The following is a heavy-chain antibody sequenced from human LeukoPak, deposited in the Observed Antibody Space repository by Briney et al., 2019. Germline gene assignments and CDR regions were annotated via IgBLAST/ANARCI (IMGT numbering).Heavy chain of an antibody. Sequence: GGSLRLSCAASGFTFSSYEMNWVRQAPGKGLERVSYISSSGSTIYYADSVKGRFTISRDNAKNSLYLQMNSLRAEDTAVYYCGGGYCTSGVCYVVDYWGQGTLVTVSS. CDR1: GFTFSSYE. V-gene: IGHV3-48*03. CDR2: ISSSGSTI. CDR3: GGGYCTSGVCYVVDY. J-gene: IGHJ4*02. D-gene: IGHD2-8*01.